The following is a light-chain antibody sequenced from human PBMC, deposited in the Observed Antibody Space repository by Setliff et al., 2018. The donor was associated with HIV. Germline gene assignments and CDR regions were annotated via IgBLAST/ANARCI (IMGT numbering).Light chain of an antibody. J-gene: IGLJ1*01. V-gene: IGLV1-44*01. CDR1: GSSIGSNS. CDR3: ASWDDSLNGHYV. CDR2: NNN. Sequence: QSALAQPPSASGTPGQRVIISCSGSGSSIGSNSVNWYQQLPGAAPKLLIYNNNQRPSGVPDRFSGSKSGTSASLAIGGLQSEDEAEYFCASWDDSLNGHYVFGTGTKVTVL.